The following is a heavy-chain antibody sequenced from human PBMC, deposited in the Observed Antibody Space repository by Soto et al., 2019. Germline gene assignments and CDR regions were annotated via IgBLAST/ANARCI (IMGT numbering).Heavy chain of an antibody. D-gene: IGHD4-17*01. CDR1: GGSISSGGYY. Sequence: SETLSLTCTVSGGSISSGGYYWSWIRQHPGKGLEWIGYIYYSGSTYYNPSLKSRVTISVDTSKNQFSLKLSSVTAADTAVYYCARGLRSTLRIYYYMDVWGKGTTVTVSS. CDR3: ARGLRSTLRIYYYMDV. V-gene: IGHV4-31*03. CDR2: IYYSGST. J-gene: IGHJ6*03.